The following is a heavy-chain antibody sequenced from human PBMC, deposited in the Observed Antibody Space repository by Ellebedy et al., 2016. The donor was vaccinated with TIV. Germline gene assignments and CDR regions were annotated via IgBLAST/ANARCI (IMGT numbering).Heavy chain of an antibody. Sequence: GESLKISXAASGFTFSSYSMNWVRQAPGKGLEWVSYISSSSSTIYYADSVKGRFTISRDNAKNSLYLQMNSLRAEDTAVYYCAITGDPNYYYGMDVWGQGTTVTVSS. V-gene: IGHV3-48*01. J-gene: IGHJ6*02. CDR3: AITGDPNYYYGMDV. CDR2: ISSSSSTI. CDR1: GFTFSSYS. D-gene: IGHD7-27*01.